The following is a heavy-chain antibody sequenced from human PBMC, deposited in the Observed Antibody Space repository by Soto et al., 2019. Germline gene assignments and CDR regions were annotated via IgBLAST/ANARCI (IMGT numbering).Heavy chain of an antibody. V-gene: IGHV4-31*03. D-gene: IGHD3-10*01. Sequence: QVQLQESGPGLVKPSQTLSLTCTVSGGSISSGGYYWSWIRQHPGKGLECIGYIYYSGSTYYNQSLKSRVTISVDTSENQFSLKLGSVTAADTAVYYCARYGSGSYYPTTFDYWGQGTLVTVSS. CDR1: GGSISSGGYY. CDR3: ARYGSGSYYPTTFDY. CDR2: IYYSGST. J-gene: IGHJ4*02.